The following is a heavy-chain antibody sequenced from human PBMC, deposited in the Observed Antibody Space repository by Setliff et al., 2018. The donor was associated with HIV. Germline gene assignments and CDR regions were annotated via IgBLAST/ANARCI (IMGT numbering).Heavy chain of an antibody. CDR2: IHTSGST. CDR3: AKFYCPHGVCYGFDI. V-gene: IGHV4-4*09. Sequence: LSLTCTVSGGSMTNYWSRIRQPPGKGLEFIGHIHTSGSTIYNPSLKGRLTITIDTSRNQFSLKLTSVTAADTAVYYCAKFYCPHGVCYGFDIWGQGTMVTVSS. D-gene: IGHD2-8*01. CDR1: GGSMTNY. J-gene: IGHJ3*02.